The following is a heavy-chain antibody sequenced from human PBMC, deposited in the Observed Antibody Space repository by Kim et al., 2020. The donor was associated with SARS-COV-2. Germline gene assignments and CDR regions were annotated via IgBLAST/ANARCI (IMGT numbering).Heavy chain of an antibody. V-gene: IGHV4-31*03. D-gene: IGHD3-9*01. CDR1: GGSISSGGYY. J-gene: IGHJ4*02. CDR3: ARWGDNDILTGFDY. CDR2: IYYSGST. Sequence: SETLSLTCTVSGGSISSGGYYWSWIRQHPGKGLEWIGYIYYSGSTYYNPSLKSRVTISVDTSKNQFSLKLSSVTAADTAVYYCARWGDNDILTGFDYWGQGTLVTVSS.